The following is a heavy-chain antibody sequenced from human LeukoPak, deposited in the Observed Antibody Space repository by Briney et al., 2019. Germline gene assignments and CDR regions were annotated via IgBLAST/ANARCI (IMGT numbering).Heavy chain of an antibody. CDR3: ARVTTYYYDSSGYPVYDAFDI. J-gene: IGHJ3*02. V-gene: IGHV1-2*06. CDR1: GYTFTGYY. CDR2: INPNSGGT. Sequence: GASVKVSCKASGYTFTGYYMHWVRQAPGQGLEWMGRINPNSGGTNYAQKFQGRVTMTRDTSISTAYMELRSLRSDDTAVYYCARVTTYYYDSSGYPVYDAFDIWGQGTMVTVSS. D-gene: IGHD3-22*01.